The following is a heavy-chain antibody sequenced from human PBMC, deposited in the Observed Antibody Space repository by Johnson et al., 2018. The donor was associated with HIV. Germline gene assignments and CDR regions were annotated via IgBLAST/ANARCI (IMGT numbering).Heavy chain of an antibody. CDR2: ISWNSGSI. CDR1: GFTFDDYA. Sequence: VQLVESGGGVVQPGRSLRLSCAASGFTFDDYAMHWVRQVPGKGLEWVSGISWNSGSIGYADSVKGRFTISRDNSKNTLYLQMNSLRAEDTAVYYCAKDGRNGIAAAEPPAFDIWGQGTMVTVSS. V-gene: IGHV3-9*01. CDR3: AKDGRNGIAAAEPPAFDI. J-gene: IGHJ3*02. D-gene: IGHD6-13*01.